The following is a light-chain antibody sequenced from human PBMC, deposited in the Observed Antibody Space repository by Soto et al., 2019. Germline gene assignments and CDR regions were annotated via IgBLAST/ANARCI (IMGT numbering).Light chain of an antibody. CDR1: NSDVGSYNL. V-gene: IGLV2-23*01. Sequence: QSALTQPASVSGSPGQSITISCTGTNSDVGSYNLVSWYQQHPGKAPKLMIYEGSKRPSGISNRFSGSRSGNTASLTISGRQDADEDAYYCCSYESSSTNVVFGGGTKVTVL. CDR3: CSYESSSTNVV. CDR2: EGS. J-gene: IGLJ2*01.